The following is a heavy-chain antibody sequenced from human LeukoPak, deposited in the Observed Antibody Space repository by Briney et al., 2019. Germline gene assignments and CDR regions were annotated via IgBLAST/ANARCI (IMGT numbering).Heavy chain of an antibody. Sequence: SETLSLTCTVSGGSMNSYYWSWIRQPPGQRLEWIGYIYYNGRANYSPSLKSRVTMSVDTSKNQISLKLTSATATGTAVYFCVRHKMDDMGMPTHPFDSWGQGTLVTVSS. CDR3: VRHKMDDMGMPTHPFDS. CDR2: IYYNGRA. CDR1: GGSMNSYY. V-gene: IGHV4-59*08. J-gene: IGHJ4*02. D-gene: IGHD5-24*01.